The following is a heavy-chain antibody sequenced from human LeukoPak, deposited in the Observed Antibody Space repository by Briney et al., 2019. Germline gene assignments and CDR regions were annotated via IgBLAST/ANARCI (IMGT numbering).Heavy chain of an antibody. D-gene: IGHD6-13*01. Sequence: GGSLRLSCAASGFTVSSNYMSWVRQAPGKGLEWVSVIYSGGSTYYADSVKGRFTISRDNSKNTLYLQMNSLRAEDTAVYYCARVGYPPYSFDYWGQGTLVTVSS. CDR2: IYSGGST. V-gene: IGHV3-66*01. CDR3: ARVGYPPYSFDY. CDR1: GFTVSSNY. J-gene: IGHJ4*02.